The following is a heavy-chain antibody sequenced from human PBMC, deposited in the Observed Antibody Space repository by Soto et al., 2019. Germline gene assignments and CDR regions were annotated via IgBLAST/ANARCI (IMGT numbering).Heavy chain of an antibody. J-gene: IGHJ5*02. V-gene: IGHV4-39*01. CDR3: ASGLSAVIVPRPFDP. CDR2: IYSSGST. CDR1: GGPISSTSYS. Sequence: SETLSLTCTVSGGPISSTSYSWGWIRQPPGKGLECIGSIYSSGSTYYNPSLKSRVTISVDTSKNQLSLQLSSVTAADTAVYYCASGLSAVIVPRPFDPWGQGTLVTVSS. D-gene: IGHD2-2*01.